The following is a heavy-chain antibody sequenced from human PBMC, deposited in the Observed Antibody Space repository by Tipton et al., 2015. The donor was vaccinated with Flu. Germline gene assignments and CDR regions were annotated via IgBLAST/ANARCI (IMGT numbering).Heavy chain of an antibody. CDR2: IYHSGST. V-gene: IGHV4-38-2*02. Sequence: TLSLTCTVSGYSISSGYYWGWIRQPPGKGLEWIGSIYHSGSTYYNPSLKSRVTISVDTSKNQFSLKLSSVTAADTAVYYCARDSTGFYGSGSSPTWGQGTLVTVSS. CDR1: GYSISSGYY. D-gene: IGHD3-10*01. CDR3: ARDSTGFYGSGSSPT. J-gene: IGHJ5*02.